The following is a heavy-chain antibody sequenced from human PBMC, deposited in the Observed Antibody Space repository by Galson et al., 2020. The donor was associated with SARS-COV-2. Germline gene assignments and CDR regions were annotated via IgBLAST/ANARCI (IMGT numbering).Heavy chain of an antibody. V-gene: IGHV1-8*01. D-gene: IGHD1-1*01. CDR2: MNPNSGNT. Sequence: ASVKVSCQASGYTFTNFDLNWVRQAAGQGLEWIGWMNPNSGNTGYAQKFQGRVTMTRNTSISTAYMELSSLRSDDTAVYYCSRASAWTGTTSYYYMDVWGIGTTVTVSS. CDR3: SRASAWTGTTSYYYMDV. CDR1: GYTFTNFD. J-gene: IGHJ6*03.